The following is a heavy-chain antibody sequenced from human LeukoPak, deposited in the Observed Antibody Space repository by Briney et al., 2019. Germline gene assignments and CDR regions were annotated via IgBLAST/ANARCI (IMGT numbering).Heavy chain of an antibody. Sequence: GGSLRLSCAVSGFTFSTYAMSWVRQAPGKGLEWVSGISGSGGSSYYADSVKGRFTISRDNSKNTLDLQMNSLRAEDTAVYYCARGLSTFYYGSGSSFDFWGQGVLVTVSS. J-gene: IGHJ4*02. CDR3: ARGLSTFYYGSGSSFDF. CDR1: GFTFSTYA. V-gene: IGHV3-23*01. D-gene: IGHD3-10*01. CDR2: ISGSGGSS.